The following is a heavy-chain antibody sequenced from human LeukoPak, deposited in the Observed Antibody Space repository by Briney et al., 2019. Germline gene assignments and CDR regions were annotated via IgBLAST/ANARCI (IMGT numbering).Heavy chain of an antibody. J-gene: IGHJ3*02. CDR3: ARIVAGGAFDI. D-gene: IGHD1-26*01. Sequence: GGSLRLSCAASGFTFDDYAMHWVRQAPGKGLEWVSVIYSGGSTYHADSVKGRFTISRDNSKNTLYLQMNSLRDEDTAVYYCARIVAGGAFDIWGQGSMVTVSS. CDR2: IYSGGST. CDR1: GFTFDDYA. V-gene: IGHV3-66*01.